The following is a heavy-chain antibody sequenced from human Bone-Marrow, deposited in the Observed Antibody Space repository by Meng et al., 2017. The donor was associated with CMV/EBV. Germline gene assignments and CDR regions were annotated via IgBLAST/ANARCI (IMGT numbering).Heavy chain of an antibody. CDR3: AKSGVTDY. Sequence: GSLRLSCTVSGGSISSSSYYWGWIRQPPGKGLEWIGSIYYSGSTNYNPSLKSRVTISVDVSKNQFSLKLSSVTAADTAVYYCAKSGVTDYWGQGTLVTVSS. CDR1: GGSISSSSYY. D-gene: IGHD1-26*01. J-gene: IGHJ4*02. CDR2: IYYSGST. V-gene: IGHV4-39*07.